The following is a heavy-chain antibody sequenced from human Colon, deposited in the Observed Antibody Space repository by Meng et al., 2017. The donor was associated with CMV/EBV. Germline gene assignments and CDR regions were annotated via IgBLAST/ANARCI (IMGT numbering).Heavy chain of an antibody. CDR1: GFTFSSYA. Sequence: GESLKISCAASGFTFSSYAMHWVRQAPGKGLEYVSAISSNGGSTYYADSVKGRFTISRDNSKNTLYLQMNSLRAEDTAVYYCARGVGATFSFDYWGQGTLVTVSS. CDR2: ISSNGGST. CDR3: ARGVGATFSFDY. D-gene: IGHD1-26*01. V-gene: IGHV3-64*02. J-gene: IGHJ4*02.